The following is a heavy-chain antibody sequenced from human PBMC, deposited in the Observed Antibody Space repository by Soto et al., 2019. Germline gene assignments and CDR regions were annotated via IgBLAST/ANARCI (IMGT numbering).Heavy chain of an antibody. V-gene: IGHV1-24*01. CDR1: GYTLTELS. CDR3: ATNFRYQLLLWFDP. D-gene: IGHD2-2*01. CDR2: FDPEDGET. J-gene: IGHJ5*02. Sequence: GASVKVSCKVSGYTLTELSMHWVRQAPGKGLEWMGGFDPEDGETIYAQKFQGRVTMTEDTSTDTAYMELSSLRSEDTAVYYCATNFRYQLLLWFDPWGQGTLVPVSS.